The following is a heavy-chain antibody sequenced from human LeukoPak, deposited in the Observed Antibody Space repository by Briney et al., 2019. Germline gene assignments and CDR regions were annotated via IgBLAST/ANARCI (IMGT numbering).Heavy chain of an antibody. Sequence: ASVKVSCKVSGYTLTELSMYWVRQAPGQGLEWMGWINPDSGGTNYAQKFQGRVTMTRDTSISTAYMELSRLRSDDTAVYYCARDRPGYSDDFDYWGQGTLVTVSS. D-gene: IGHD3-22*01. CDR3: ARDRPGYSDDFDY. CDR2: INPDSGGT. J-gene: IGHJ4*02. CDR1: GYTLTELS. V-gene: IGHV1-2*02.